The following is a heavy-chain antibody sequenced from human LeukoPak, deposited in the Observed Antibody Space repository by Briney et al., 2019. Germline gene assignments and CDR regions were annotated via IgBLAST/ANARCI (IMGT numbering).Heavy chain of an antibody. V-gene: IGHV4/OR15-8*02. Sequence: SEALSLTCAVYGVSISSDNWWTWVRQPPGKGLEWIGETHRSGDTKYNPSLNGRVTISMDNSKNQLSLNLISVTAADTAIYFCATRHHSRTYMVPLDSWGQGTLVTVSS. J-gene: IGHJ4*02. CDR3: ATRHHSRTYMVPLDS. D-gene: IGHD3-10*01. CDR1: GVSISSDNW. CDR2: THRSGDT.